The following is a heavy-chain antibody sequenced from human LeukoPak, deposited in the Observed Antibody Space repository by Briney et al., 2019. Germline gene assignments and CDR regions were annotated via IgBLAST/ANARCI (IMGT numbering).Heavy chain of an antibody. CDR3: AKDGGTVCHVINYSFDS. CDR2: MCSDGSDK. D-gene: IGHD1-1*01. CDR1: GFTFSNYA. Sequence: GGSLRLSCAASGFTFSNYAMHWVRQAPGKGLEWVAIMCSDGSDKYHVNSVEGRFTISRDTSKNTLNLQMNNLRTEDTAVYYCAKDGGTVCHVINYSFDSWGQGTLVTVSS. V-gene: IGHV3-30*02. J-gene: IGHJ4*02.